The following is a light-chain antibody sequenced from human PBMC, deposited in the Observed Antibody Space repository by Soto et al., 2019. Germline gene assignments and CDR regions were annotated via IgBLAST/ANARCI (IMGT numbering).Light chain of an antibody. CDR1: QSVSSSY. V-gene: IGKV3-20*01. CDR3: QQYGSSPRT. Sequence: EIVSTQSPGTLSLXPGERATLSCRASQSVSSSYLAWYQQKPGQAPRLLIYGASSRATGIPDRFSGSGSGTDFTLTISRLEPEDFAVYYCQQYGSSPRTFGQGTKVDIK. CDR2: GAS. J-gene: IGKJ1*01.